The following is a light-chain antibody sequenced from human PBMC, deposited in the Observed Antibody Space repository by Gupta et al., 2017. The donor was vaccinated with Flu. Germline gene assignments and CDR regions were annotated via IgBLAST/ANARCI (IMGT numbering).Light chain of an antibody. V-gene: IGLV2-14*01. CDR3: TSYTSTRTWV. CDR2: EVS. CDR1: SSDVGTYNY. Sequence: QSALTQPASVSGSPGQSITISCTGSSSDVGTYNYVSWYKQYPGKAPKVMIYEVSNRPSGVSNRFSGSKSGNTASLTISGLQAEDEADYYCTSYTSTRTWVLGGGTKLTVL. J-gene: IGLJ3*02.